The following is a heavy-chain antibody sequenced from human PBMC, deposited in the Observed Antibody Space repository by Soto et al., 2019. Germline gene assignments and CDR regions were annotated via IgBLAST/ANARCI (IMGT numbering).Heavy chain of an antibody. CDR2: INHSGST. CDR1: GGSFSGYY. Sequence: PSETLSLTCAVYGGSFSGYYWSWIRQPPGKGLEWIGEINHSGSTNYNPSLQSRVTISVDTSKNQFSLRLSSVTAADTAVYYCARKIRVGQLRVYYYYGMDVWGQGTTVTVSS. V-gene: IGHV4-34*01. CDR3: ARKIRVGQLRVYYYYGMDV. J-gene: IGHJ6*02. D-gene: IGHD1-7*01.